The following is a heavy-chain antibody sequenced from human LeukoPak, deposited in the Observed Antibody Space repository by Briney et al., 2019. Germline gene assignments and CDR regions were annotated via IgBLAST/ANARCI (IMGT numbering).Heavy chain of an antibody. CDR1: GFTFSSYG. CDR3: AKADRLGIFGVVIDY. Sequence: GGSLRLSCAASGFTFSSYGMHWVRQAPGKGLEWVAFIRYDGSNKYYADSVKGRFTISRDNSKNTLYLETNSLRADDTAVYYCAKADRLGIFGVVIDYWGQGTQVTVSS. V-gene: IGHV3-30*02. CDR2: IRYDGSNK. J-gene: IGHJ4*02. D-gene: IGHD3-3*01.